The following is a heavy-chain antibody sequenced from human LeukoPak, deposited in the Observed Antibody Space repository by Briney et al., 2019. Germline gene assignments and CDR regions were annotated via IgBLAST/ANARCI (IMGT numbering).Heavy chain of an antibody. V-gene: IGHV4-39*01. CDR1: GASISSSSYY. CDR2: IHYSGST. D-gene: IGHD3-22*01. CDR3: ARHPGYYDSSGYYVSAFDI. J-gene: IGHJ3*02. Sequence: SGTLSLTCTVSGASISSSSYYWGWIRQSPGKGLEWIGSIHYSGSTYFNPSLKSRVTMSVDTSKNHFSLKLTSVTAADTAVYYCARHPGYYDSSGYYVSAFDIWGQGTMVTVSS.